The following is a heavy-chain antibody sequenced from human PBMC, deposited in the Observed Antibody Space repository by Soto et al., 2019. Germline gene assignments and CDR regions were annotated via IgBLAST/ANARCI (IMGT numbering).Heavy chain of an antibody. CDR2: INPNSGGT. Sequence: ASVKVSCKASGYTFTGYYMHWVRQAPGQGLEWMGWINPNSGGTNYAQKFQGRVTMTTDTSTSTAYMELRSLRSDDTAVYYCARDHTGHGRVFDYWGEGTLFPVS. V-gene: IGHV1-2*02. CDR3: ARDHTGHGRVFDY. J-gene: IGHJ4*02. D-gene: IGHD1-26*01. CDR1: GYTFTGYY.